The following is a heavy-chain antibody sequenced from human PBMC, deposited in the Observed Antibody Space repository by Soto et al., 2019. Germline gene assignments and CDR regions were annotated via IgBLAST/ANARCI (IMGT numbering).Heavy chain of an antibody. CDR2: MSPNSGAT. J-gene: IGHJ6*02. CDR1: GYTFTSYD. D-gene: IGHD1-1*01. V-gene: IGHV1-8*01. Sequence: QVQLVQSGAEVTKPGASVKVSCKASGYTFTSYDINWVQQATGQGLEWMGWMSPNSGATGYAQKFQGRVTMTRDTSISRAYMELSNLRSEDTAIYYCERGVDAGVDVWGQGSTVTVSS. CDR3: ERGVDAGVDV.